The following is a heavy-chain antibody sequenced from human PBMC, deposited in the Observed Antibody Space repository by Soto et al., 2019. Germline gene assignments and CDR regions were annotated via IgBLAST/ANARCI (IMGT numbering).Heavy chain of an antibody. CDR1: GGSISSSSYY. V-gene: IGHV4-39*01. Sequence: SETLSLTCTVSGGSISSSSYYWGWIRQPPGKGLEWIGSIYYSGSTYYNPPLKSRVTISVDTSKNQFSLKLSSVTAADTAVYYCARYCSGGSCLGVFDYWGQGTLVTVSS. D-gene: IGHD2-15*01. CDR2: IYYSGST. CDR3: ARYCSGGSCLGVFDY. J-gene: IGHJ4*02.